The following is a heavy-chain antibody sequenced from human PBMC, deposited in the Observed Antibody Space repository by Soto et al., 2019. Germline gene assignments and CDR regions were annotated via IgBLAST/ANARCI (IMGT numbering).Heavy chain of an antibody. D-gene: IGHD6-6*01. V-gene: IGHV1-69*13. CDR3: AREQAARNYYYGMDV. Sequence: GASVKVSCKASGGTFSSYAISWVRQAPGQGLEWMGGIIPIFGTANYAQKFQGRVTITADESTSTAYMELSSLRSEDTAVYYCAREQAARNYYYGMDVWGQGTTVTVSS. CDR1: GGTFSSYA. J-gene: IGHJ6*02. CDR2: IIPIFGTA.